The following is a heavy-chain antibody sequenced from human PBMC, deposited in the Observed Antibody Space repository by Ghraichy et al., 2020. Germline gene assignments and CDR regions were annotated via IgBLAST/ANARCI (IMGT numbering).Heavy chain of an antibody. CDR1: GFHFNSYS. CDR2: ISHDGREQ. J-gene: IGHJ4*02. Sequence: GGSLRLSCAASGFHFNSYSIHWVRQAPGKGLEWVAMISHDGREQYYADSVKGRFTISRDSSEKTLYLQMNSLGIDDTAVYYCARDSCRIVSFYLDDWGPGILLTVSS. V-gene: IGHV3-30*04. CDR3: ARDSCRIVSFYLDD. D-gene: IGHD3/OR15-3a*01.